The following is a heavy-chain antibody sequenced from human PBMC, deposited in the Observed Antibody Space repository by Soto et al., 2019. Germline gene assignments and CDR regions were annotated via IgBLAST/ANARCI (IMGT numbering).Heavy chain of an antibody. J-gene: IGHJ6*02. CDR2: ISYDGSNK. V-gene: IGHV3-30*18. CDR1: GFTVSSTNY. CDR3: AKDVGMDV. Sequence: PGGSLRLSCVVSGFTVSSTNYMSWVRQAPGKGLEWVAVISYDGSNKYYADSVKGRFTISRDNSKNTLYLQMNSLRAEDTAVYYCAKDVGMDVWGQGTTVTVS.